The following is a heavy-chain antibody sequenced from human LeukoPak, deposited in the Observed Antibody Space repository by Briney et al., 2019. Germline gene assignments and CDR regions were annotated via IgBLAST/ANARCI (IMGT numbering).Heavy chain of an antibody. CDR3: ARRGSGSYSRIRAFDI. Sequence: ASETLSLTCAVYGGSFSGYYWSWIRQPPGKGLEWIGYIYYSGSTNYNPSLKSRVTISVDTSKDQFSLKLSSVTAADTAVYYCARRGSGSYSRIRAFDIWGQGTMVTVSS. CDR2: IYYSGST. J-gene: IGHJ3*02. V-gene: IGHV4-59*08. CDR1: GGSFSGYY. D-gene: IGHD1-26*01.